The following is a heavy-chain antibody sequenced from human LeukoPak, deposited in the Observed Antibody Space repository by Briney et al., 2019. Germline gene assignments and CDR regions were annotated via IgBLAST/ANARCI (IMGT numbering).Heavy chain of an antibody. J-gene: IGHJ4*02. D-gene: IGHD4-11*01. Sequence: PSETLSLTCTVSGGSISSTSYYWGWVRQPPGEGLEWIGSIYYSGTTYYNPSLKSRVTISVDTSKNQFSLRLRSVTAADTAVYYCARHTTVTTLDFDYWGQGTLVTVSS. CDR2: IYYSGTT. CDR1: GGSISSTSYY. V-gene: IGHV4-39*01. CDR3: ARHTTVTTLDFDY.